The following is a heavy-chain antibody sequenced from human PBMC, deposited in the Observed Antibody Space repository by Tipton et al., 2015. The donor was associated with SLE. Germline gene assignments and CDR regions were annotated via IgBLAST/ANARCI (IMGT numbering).Heavy chain of an antibody. D-gene: IGHD1-26*01. Sequence: SLRLSCAASGFTFSSYSMNWVRQAPGKGLEWVSSISSSSSYIYYADSVKGRFTISRDNAKNSLYLQMNSLRAEDTAVYYCARENGGSYRNWFDPWGQGTLVTVSS. J-gene: IGHJ5*02. CDR3: ARENGGSYRNWFDP. V-gene: IGHV3-21*01. CDR1: GFTFSSYS. CDR2: ISSSSSYI.